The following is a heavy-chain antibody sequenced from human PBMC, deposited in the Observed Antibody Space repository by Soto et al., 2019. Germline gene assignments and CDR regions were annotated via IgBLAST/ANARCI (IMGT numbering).Heavy chain of an antibody. CDR1: GGSISSYY. D-gene: IGHD6-13*01. CDR3: ARDPGLAAPLYV. J-gene: IGHJ6*02. V-gene: IGHV4-59*01. CDR2: IYYTGST. Sequence: SETLSLTCTVSGGSISSYYWSWIRQPPGKGLEWIAYIYYTGSTNYNPSLKSRVTISVDTSKNQFSLNLSSVTAADTAVYYCARDPGLAAPLYVWGQGTTVTVSS.